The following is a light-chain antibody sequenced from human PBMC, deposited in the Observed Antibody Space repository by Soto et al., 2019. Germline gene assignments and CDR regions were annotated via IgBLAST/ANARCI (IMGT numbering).Light chain of an antibody. CDR1: TSDVGGYKY. V-gene: IGLV2-14*01. CDR2: EVS. J-gene: IGLJ1*01. CDR3: SSYTSNSTPYV. Sequence: QSALTQPASVSGSPGQSITISCTGTTSDVGGYKYVSWYQQHPGKAPKLMIYEVSNRPSGISNRFSGSKSGNTASLTISGLQVDDEADYYCSSYTSNSTPYVFGTGTKVTVL.